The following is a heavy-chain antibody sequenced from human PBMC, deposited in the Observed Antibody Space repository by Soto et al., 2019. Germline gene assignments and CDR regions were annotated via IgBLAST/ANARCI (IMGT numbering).Heavy chain of an antibody. J-gene: IGHJ3*02. CDR1: GCSFTSYW. V-gene: IGHV5-51*01. D-gene: IGHD2-2*01. CDR3: ARPKGYCSSTSCYPAFDI. Sequence: ESLKISCKGSGCSFTSYWIGWVRQMPGKGLEWMGIIYPGDSDTRYSPSFQGQVTISADKSISTAYLQWSSLKASDTAMYYCARPKGYCSSTSCYPAFDIWGQGTMVTVSS. CDR2: IYPGDSDT.